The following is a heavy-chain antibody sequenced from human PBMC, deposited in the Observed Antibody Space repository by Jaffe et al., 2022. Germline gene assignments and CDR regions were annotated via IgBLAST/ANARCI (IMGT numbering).Heavy chain of an antibody. CDR3: AKTVPIFGVVIGYFDY. J-gene: IGHJ4*02. CDR1: GFTFSSYA. Sequence: EVQLLESGGGLVQPGGSLRLSCAASGFTFSSYAMSWVRQAPGKGLEWVSAISGSGGSTYYADSVKGRFTISRDNSKNTLYLQMNSLRAEDTAVYYCAKTVPIFGVVIGYFDYWGQGTLVTVSS. D-gene: IGHD3-3*01. CDR2: ISGSGGST. V-gene: IGHV3-23*01.